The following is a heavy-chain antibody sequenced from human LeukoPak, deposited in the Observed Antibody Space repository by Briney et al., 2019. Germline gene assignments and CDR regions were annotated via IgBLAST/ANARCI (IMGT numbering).Heavy chain of an antibody. D-gene: IGHD4-17*01. CDR2: IYYSGST. J-gene: IGHJ4*02. CDR1: GGSISSGGYY. Sequence: SETLSLTCTVSGGSISSGGYYWSWIRQHPGKGLEWIGYIYYSGSTYYNPSLKSRVTISVDTSKNQFSLKLSSVTAADTAVYYCAREVYGDYSAPPGYWGQGTLVTVSS. CDR3: AREVYGDYSAPPGY. V-gene: IGHV4-31*03.